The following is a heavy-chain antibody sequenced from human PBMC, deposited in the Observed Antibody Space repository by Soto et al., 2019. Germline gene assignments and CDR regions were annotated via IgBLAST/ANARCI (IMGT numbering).Heavy chain of an antibody. CDR1: GGSISSGGYY. V-gene: IGHV4-31*03. CDR2: IYYSGST. J-gene: IGHJ6*02. D-gene: IGHD2-2*01. Sequence: TLSLTCTVSGGSISSGGYYWSWIRQHPGKDPVWIGYIYYSGSTYYNPSLKSRVTISVDTSKNQFSLKLSSVTAADTAVYYCARDSCSSTSCYSNYYYGMDVWGQGTTVTVSS. CDR3: ARDSCSSTSCYSNYYYGMDV.